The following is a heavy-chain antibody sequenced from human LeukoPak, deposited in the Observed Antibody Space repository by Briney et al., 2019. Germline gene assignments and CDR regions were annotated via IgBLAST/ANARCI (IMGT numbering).Heavy chain of an antibody. J-gene: IGHJ4*02. V-gene: IGHV3-23*01. CDR2: ISGSGGST. D-gene: IGHD5-18*01. CDR1: GFTFSSYA. Sequence: EGSLRLSCAASGFTFSSYAMSWVRQAPGKGLEWVSAISGSGGSTYYADSVKGRFTISRDNSKNTLYLQMNSLRAEDTAVYYCAKDGQSGYSYGGGQGTLVTVSS. CDR3: AKDGQSGYSYG.